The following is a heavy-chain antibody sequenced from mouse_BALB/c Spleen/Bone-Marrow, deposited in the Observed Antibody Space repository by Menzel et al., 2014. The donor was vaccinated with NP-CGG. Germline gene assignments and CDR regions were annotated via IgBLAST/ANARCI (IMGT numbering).Heavy chain of an antibody. J-gene: IGHJ2*01. CDR1: GFDFRRYW. CDR3: ARLGYYGYFVD. V-gene: IGHV4-1*02. D-gene: IGHD2-3*01. Sequence: EVQGVESGGGLVQPGGSLKLSCAASGFDFRRYWMSWVRQAPGKGLEWIGEINPESSTINYTPSLKDKFIISRDNAKNTLDLQMSIVRSEDTALYYCARLGYYGYFVDWGQGTTRTVSS. CDR2: INPESSTI.